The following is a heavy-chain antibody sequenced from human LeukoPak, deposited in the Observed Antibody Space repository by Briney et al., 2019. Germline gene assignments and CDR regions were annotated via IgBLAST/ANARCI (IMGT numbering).Heavy chain of an antibody. CDR2: IKKDGSEK. Sequence: GGSLRLSCAASGFSFSDYWMSWVRQAPGKGLEWVANIKKDGSEKHYVDSVKGRFTISRDNAKNSLYLQMNSLRAEDTAVYYCAELGITMIGGVWGKGTTVTISS. CDR1: GFSFSDYW. D-gene: IGHD3-10*02. J-gene: IGHJ6*04. CDR3: AELGITMIGGV. V-gene: IGHV3-7*01.